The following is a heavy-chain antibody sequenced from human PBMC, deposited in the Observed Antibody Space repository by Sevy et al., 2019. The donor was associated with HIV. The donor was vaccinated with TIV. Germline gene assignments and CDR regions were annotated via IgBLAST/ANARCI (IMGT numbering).Heavy chain of an antibody. CDR1: GFTFSSYE. V-gene: IGHV3-48*03. J-gene: IGHJ4*02. CDR2: ISSSGSTI. D-gene: IGHD6-13*01. CDR3: ARAPGQQLVPDFDY. Sequence: GGSLRLSCAASGFTFSSYEMNWVRQAPGKGLVWVSYISSSGSTIYYADSVKGRFTISRDNAKNSLYLQMNSLRAEDTAVYYCARAPGQQLVPDFDYWGQGTLVTVSS.